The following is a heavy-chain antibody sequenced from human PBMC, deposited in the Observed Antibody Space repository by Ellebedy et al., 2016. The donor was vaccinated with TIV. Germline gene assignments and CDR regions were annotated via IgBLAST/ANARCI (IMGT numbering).Heavy chain of an antibody. J-gene: IGHJ4*02. CDR2: TKSKTDGGTT. D-gene: IGHD3-10*01. CDR3: TTGDSGNYYEDY. CDR1: GFTFSNAW. V-gene: IGHV3-15*01. Sequence: PGGSLRLSCEVSGFTFSNAWMSWVRQAPGKWLEWVGRTKSKTDGGTTDYAAPVKGRFTISRDDSKNTMFLQMNSLKIEDTAVYYCTTGDSGNYYEDYWGQGTLVTVSS.